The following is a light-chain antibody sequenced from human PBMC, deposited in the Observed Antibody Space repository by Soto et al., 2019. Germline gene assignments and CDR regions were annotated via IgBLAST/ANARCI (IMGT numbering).Light chain of an antibody. CDR2: EVS. CDR3: SSYASSSTRLV. CDR1: SSDVGGYNY. Sequence: QSALTQPASVSGSPGQSITISCTGTSSDVGGYNYISWYQHHPGKAPKLMIYEVSNRPSGVSNRFSGSKSGNTASLTISGLQAEDEADYYCSSYASSSTRLVFGTGTQLTVL. J-gene: IGLJ1*01. V-gene: IGLV2-14*01.